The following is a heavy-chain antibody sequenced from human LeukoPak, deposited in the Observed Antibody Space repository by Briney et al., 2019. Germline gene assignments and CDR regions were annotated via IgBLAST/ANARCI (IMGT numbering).Heavy chain of an antibody. CDR2: TYYRSKWYN. CDR3: ARKRLSADSFDI. J-gene: IGHJ3*02. Sequence: SQTLSLTCAISGDSVSSNSTAWNWIRQSPSRGLEWLGGTYYRSKWYNGYTVSVKSRITFNPDTSKNQFSLHLNSVTPEDTAVYYCARKRLSADSFDIWGQGTLVTVSS. D-gene: IGHD4/OR15-4a*01. V-gene: IGHV6-1*01. CDR1: GDSVSSNSTA.